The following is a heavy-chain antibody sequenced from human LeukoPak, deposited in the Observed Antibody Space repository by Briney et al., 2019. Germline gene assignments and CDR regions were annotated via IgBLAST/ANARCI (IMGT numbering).Heavy chain of an antibody. CDR3: AKGSRNSGWLD. Sequence: GGSLRLSCAASGFTFSSYAMSWVRQAPGKGLEWVSAISSGGGSAYYADSVKGRFTISRDNPKNTLDLQMNSLRAEDTAVYYCAKGSRNSGWLDWGQGTLVTVSS. J-gene: IGHJ4*02. D-gene: IGHD6-19*01. CDR2: ISSGGGSA. V-gene: IGHV3-23*01. CDR1: GFTFSSYA.